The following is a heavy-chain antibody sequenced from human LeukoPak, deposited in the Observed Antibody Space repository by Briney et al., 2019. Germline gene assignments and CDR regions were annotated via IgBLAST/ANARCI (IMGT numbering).Heavy chain of an antibody. J-gene: IGHJ4*02. D-gene: IGHD5-24*01. Sequence: GGSLRLSCAASGCTFSSYAMSWVRQAPGKGLEWVSGISDSGGSTYYADSVKGRFTMSRGNSKNTLYLQMNSLRAEDTAVYYCAKHRDGYNSFDYWGQGTLVTVSS. CDR2: ISDSGGST. CDR1: GCTFSSYA. V-gene: IGHV3-23*01. CDR3: AKHRDGYNSFDY.